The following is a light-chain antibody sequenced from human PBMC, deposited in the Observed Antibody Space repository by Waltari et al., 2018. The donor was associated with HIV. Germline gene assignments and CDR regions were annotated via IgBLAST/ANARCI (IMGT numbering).Light chain of an antibody. CDR3: QQSYNTVVFT. Sequence: DIHLTQFPSSLSASVGDRVNITCRASENIYTYLHWYQEKPGKAPKILIHGASKLQKGVPPRFSGGGYGTEFTLTIDNLRPEDFATYFCQQSYNTVVFTFGQGT. CDR2: GAS. J-gene: IGKJ2*01. V-gene: IGKV1-39*01. CDR1: ENIYTY.